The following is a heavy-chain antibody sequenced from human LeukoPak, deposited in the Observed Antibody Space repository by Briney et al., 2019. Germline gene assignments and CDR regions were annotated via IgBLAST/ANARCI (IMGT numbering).Heavy chain of an antibody. Sequence: GGSLRLSCAASGFTFSSYAMHWVRQAPGKGLEWVSLISGTGGSTYYADSVKGRFTISRDNAKNSLYLQMNSLRAEDTAVYYCARDDIVATMVLDYWGQGTLVTVSS. V-gene: IGHV3-21*01. CDR3: ARDDIVATMVLDY. CDR1: GFTFSSYA. CDR2: ISGTGGST. J-gene: IGHJ4*02. D-gene: IGHD5-12*01.